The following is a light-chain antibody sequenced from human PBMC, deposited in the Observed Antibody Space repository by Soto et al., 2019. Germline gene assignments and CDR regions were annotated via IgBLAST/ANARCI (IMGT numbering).Light chain of an antibody. Sequence: ERVMTQSPATLSVSPGERATLSCRASQSVSTNLAWYQQTPGQAPRLLIYGASTRATGIPARFSGSGSGTEFTLTISSLQSEDFAVYYCQQYDIGSAFGGGTKVEIK. J-gene: IGKJ4*01. CDR1: QSVSTN. V-gene: IGKV3-15*01. CDR2: GAS. CDR3: QQYDIGSA.